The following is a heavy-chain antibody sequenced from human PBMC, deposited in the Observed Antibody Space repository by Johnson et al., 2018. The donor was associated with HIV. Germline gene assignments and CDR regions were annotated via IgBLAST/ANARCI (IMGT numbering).Heavy chain of an antibody. Sequence: MLLVESGGGLVQPGGSLRLSCVVSGFTVSSNYITWVRQAPGKGLEWVSVISSGGDTYYADSVKDRFTISRDNSKNTLYLQMNRLRAEDTAVYYCAKKALGDVYAFEIWGQGTMVTVSS. V-gene: IGHV3-66*01. J-gene: IGHJ3*02. CDR1: GFTVSSNY. CDR2: ISSGGDT. CDR3: AKKALGDVYAFEI. D-gene: IGHD2-21*02.